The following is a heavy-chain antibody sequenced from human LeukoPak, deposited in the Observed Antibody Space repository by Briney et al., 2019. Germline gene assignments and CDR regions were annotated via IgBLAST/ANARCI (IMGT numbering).Heavy chain of an antibody. D-gene: IGHD1-20*01. CDR3: AKHSIAGTTGTNWFDP. V-gene: IGHV3-23*01. CDR1: GFTFSKYA. CDR2: ISGSGGST. Sequence: PGGSLRLSCAASGFTFSKYAMSWVRQAPGKGLEWVSAISGSGGSTYYADSVKGRFTISRDNSKNTLYLQMNSLRAEDTAIYYCAKHSIAGTTGTNWFDPWGQGTLVTVSS. J-gene: IGHJ5*02.